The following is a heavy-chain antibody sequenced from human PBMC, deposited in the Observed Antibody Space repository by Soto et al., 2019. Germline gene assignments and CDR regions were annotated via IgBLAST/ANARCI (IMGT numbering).Heavy chain of an antibody. CDR2: IYYSGST. CDR1: CGSISSYY. CDR3: ARGSYVKHDY. Sequence: SETLSLTCTVSCGSISSYYWSWIRQPPGKGLEWIGYIYYSGSTNYNPSLKSRVTISVDTSKNQFSLKLSSVTAADTAVYYCARGSYVKHDYWGQGTLVTVSS. D-gene: IGHD1-26*01. V-gene: IGHV4-59*01. J-gene: IGHJ4*02.